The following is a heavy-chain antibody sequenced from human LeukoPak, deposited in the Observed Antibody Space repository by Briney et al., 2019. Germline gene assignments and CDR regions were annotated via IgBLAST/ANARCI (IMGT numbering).Heavy chain of an antibody. Sequence: GGSLRLSCEASGLSFSTSYMHWVRQTPGKGLVWVSRIHSTGAYIDYVDSVKGRFTISRDNAKNSLYLQMNSLRAEDTALYYRAKDEPPYYYDSSGHPNDAFDIWGQGTMVTVSS. CDR1: GLSFSTSY. J-gene: IGHJ3*02. D-gene: IGHD3-22*01. V-gene: IGHV3-74*01. CDR3: AKDEPPYYYDSSGHPNDAFDI. CDR2: IHSTGAYI.